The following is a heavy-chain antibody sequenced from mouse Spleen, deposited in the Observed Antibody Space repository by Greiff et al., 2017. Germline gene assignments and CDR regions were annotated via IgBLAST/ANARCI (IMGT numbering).Heavy chain of an antibody. V-gene: IGHV1-7*01. D-gene: IGHD1-1*01. CDR1: GYTFTSYW. Sequence: QVQLKESGAELAKPGASVKLSCKASGYTFTSYWMHWVKQRPGQGLEWIGYINPSSGYTKYNQKFKDKATLTADKSSSTAYMQLSSLTYEDSAVYYCARWNYGSSYDWYFDVWGTGTTVTVSS. CDR3: ARWNYGSSYDWYFDV. J-gene: IGHJ1*03. CDR2: INPSSGYT.